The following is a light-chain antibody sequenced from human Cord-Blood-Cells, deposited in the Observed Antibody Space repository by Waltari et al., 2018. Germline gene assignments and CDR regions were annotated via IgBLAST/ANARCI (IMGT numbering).Light chain of an antibody. CDR1: QSVSSY. CDR2: DAS. CDR3: QQRSNWPPVT. J-gene: IGKJ1*01. Sequence: ETVLTQSPATLSLSRGERATLSCRASQSVSSYLAWYQQKPGQAPRLLIYDASNRATGIPARFSGSGSGTDFTLTISSLEPEDFAVYYCQQRSNWPPVTFGQGTKVEIK. V-gene: IGKV3-11*01.